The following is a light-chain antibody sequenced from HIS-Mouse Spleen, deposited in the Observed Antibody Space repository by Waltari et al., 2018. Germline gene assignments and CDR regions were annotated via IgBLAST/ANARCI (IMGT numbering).Light chain of an antibody. Sequence: EIVMTQSPATLSVSPGERATLSCRASQSVSSKLACYQQKPGQAPRLLIYGASTRATGIPARFRGSGFGTEFTLTISSMQSEDIAVYYCQQYNNWPXYTFGQGTKLEIK. CDR2: GAS. CDR1: QSVSSK. J-gene: IGKJ2*01. CDR3: QQYNNWPXYT. V-gene: IGKV3-15*01.